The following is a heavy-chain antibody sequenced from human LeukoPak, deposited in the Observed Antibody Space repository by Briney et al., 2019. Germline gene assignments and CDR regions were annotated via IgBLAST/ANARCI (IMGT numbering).Heavy chain of an antibody. Sequence: PSETLSLTCTVSGGSISSGDYYWSWIRQPPGKGLEWIGYIYYSGSTYYNPSLKSRVTISVDTSKNQFSLKLSSVTAADTAVYYCARVNRYSYGFASSFDYWGQGTLVTVSS. D-gene: IGHD5-18*01. CDR1: GGSISSGDYY. V-gene: IGHV4-30-4*01. CDR2: IYYSGST. J-gene: IGHJ4*02. CDR3: ARVNRYSYGFASSFDY.